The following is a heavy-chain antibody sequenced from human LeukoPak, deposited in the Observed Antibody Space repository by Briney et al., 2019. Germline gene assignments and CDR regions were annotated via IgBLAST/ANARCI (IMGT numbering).Heavy chain of an antibody. CDR3: ARDEGDCGGDCYPFDY. Sequence: GGSLRLSCAASGFTFSSYGMHWVRQAPGKGLEWVAFIWYDGSNEEYADSVKGRFTISRDNSKNTLYLQMNSLRAEDTGLYYCARDEGDCGGDCYPFDYWGQGTLVTVSS. J-gene: IGHJ4*02. CDR1: GFTFSSYG. D-gene: IGHD2-21*02. V-gene: IGHV3-33*08. CDR2: IWYDGSNE.